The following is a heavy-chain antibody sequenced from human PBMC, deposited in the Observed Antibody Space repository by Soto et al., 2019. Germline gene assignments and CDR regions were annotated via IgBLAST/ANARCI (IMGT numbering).Heavy chain of an antibody. CDR1: GFSLRTSEVG. V-gene: IGHV2-5*02. CDR2: IYWDDDK. CDR3: AHRFDWYYFNY. J-gene: IGHJ4*02. D-gene: IGHD3-9*01. Sequence: QITLTESGPTLVKPTQTLTLTCTFSGFSLRTSEVGVGWIRQPPGKALEWLALIYWDDDKRYSPSLKSRLTITKDTSKNQVVLPMTNMDPADTATYYCAHRFDWYYFNYWGQGTVVTVSS.